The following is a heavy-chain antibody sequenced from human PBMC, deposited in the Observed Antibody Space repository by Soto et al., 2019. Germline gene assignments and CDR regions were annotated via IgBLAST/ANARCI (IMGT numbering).Heavy chain of an antibody. Sequence: QVQLVQSGAEVKEPGASVTLSCKSSGYTFSNYFMHWARQAPGQGLEWMGVIYPSGDRTSYAQRFQGRVTMTRDTSTRTDYMEVGSLTSEDTAVYYCSREPPTTGSFDNWGQGTLVTVSS. CDR1: GYTFSNYF. V-gene: IGHV1-46*03. J-gene: IGHJ4*02. CDR2: IYPSGDRT. D-gene: IGHD4-17*01. CDR3: SREPPTTGSFDN.